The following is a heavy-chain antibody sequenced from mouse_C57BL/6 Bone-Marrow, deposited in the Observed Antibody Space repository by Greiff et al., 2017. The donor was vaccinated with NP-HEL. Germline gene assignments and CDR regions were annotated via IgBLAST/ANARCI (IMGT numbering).Heavy chain of an antibody. D-gene: IGHD1-1*01. J-gene: IGHJ1*03. Sequence: EVKLMESEGGLVQPGSSMKLSCTASGFTFSDYYMAWVRQVPEKGLEWVANINYDGSSTYYLDSLKSRFIISRDNAKNILYLQMSSLKSEDTATYYCARDRSSFYWYFDVWGTGTTVTVSS. CDR3: ARDRSSFYWYFDV. V-gene: IGHV5-16*01. CDR1: GFTFSDYY. CDR2: INYDGSST.